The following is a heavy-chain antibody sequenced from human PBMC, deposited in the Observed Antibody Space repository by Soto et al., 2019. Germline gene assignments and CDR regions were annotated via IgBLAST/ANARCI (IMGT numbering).Heavy chain of an antibody. CDR3: VKSRAKHCSGRTCGLWMDL. CDR1: GFTFKSHA. Sequence: GGSLRLSCSASGFTFKSHAMHWVRQAPGRGLEYVSSIHTGGETTFYADAVKGRFIVSRDNSNNTLDLQMTSLKYEDSGVYYCVKSRAKHCSGRTCGLWMDLWGQGTTVTVSS. D-gene: IGHD6-19*01. V-gene: IGHV3-64D*06. J-gene: IGHJ6*02. CDR2: IHTGGETT.